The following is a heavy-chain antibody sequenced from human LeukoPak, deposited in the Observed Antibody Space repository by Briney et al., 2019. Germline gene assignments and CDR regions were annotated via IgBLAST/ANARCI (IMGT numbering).Heavy chain of an antibody. V-gene: IGHV3-23*01. CDR3: ATYINWVAGDV. CDR2: ISGSGGST. D-gene: IGHD1-1*01. Sequence: PGGSLRLSCAASGFTFSSYAMSWVRQAPGKGLEWVSAISGSGGSTYYADSVKGRFTISRDNSLNTVYLQMNSLRAEDTAIYHCATYINWVAGDVWGQGTTVIVSS. J-gene: IGHJ6*02. CDR1: GFTFSSYA.